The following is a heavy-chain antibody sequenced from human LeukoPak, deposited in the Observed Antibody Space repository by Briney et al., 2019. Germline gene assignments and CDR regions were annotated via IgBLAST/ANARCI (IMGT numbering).Heavy chain of an antibody. CDR3: ARSPYNCNYGDY. CDR2: ISGSGRST. D-gene: IGHD1-20*01. V-gene: IGHV3-23*01. J-gene: IGHJ4*02. CDR1: GFTFSSYA. Sequence: GGSLRLSCAASGFTFSSYAMSWVRQAPGKGLEWVSGISGSGRSTNYADSVKGRFTISRDNSKNTLYLQMNSLRAEDTAIYYCARSPYNCNYGDYWGQGTLVTVSS.